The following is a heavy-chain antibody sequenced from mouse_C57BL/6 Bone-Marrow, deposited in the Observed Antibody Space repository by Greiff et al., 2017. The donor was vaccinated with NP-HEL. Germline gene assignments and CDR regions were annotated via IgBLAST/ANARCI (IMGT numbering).Heavy chain of an antibody. CDR1: GFTFSDYY. Sequence: EVKLMESEGGLVQPGSSMKLSCTASGFTFSDYYMAWVRQVPEKGLEWVANINYDGSSTYYLDSLMSRFIISRDNAKNILYLQMSSLKSEDTATYYCARAHYYGSSYRWYFDVWGTGTTVTVSS. V-gene: IGHV5-16*01. CDR2: INYDGSST. D-gene: IGHD1-1*01. CDR3: ARAHYYGSSYRWYFDV. J-gene: IGHJ1*03.